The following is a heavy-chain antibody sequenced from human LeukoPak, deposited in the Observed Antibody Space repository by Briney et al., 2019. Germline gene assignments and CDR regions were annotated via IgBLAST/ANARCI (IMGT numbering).Heavy chain of an antibody. D-gene: IGHD2-2*01. CDR1: GFMFSSYW. V-gene: IGHV3-7*05. J-gene: IGHJ4*02. Sequence: PGGSLRLSCAASGFMFSSYWMSWVRQAPGKGLEWLANIKQDGSEKYYVDSVKGRFTISRDNAKNSLYLQMNSLRAEDTAVYYCARDIVPPGIFWEFWGQGSLVTVSS. CDR2: IKQDGSEK. CDR3: ARDIVPPGIFWEF.